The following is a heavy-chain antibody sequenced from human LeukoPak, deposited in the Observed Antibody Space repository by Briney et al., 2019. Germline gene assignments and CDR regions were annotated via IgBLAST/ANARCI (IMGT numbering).Heavy chain of an antibody. V-gene: IGHV4-4*02. J-gene: IGHJ5*02. CDR2: IYHSGST. D-gene: IGHD3-22*01. Sequence: PSGTLSLTYAVSGGSISNSNWWSWVRQPPGKGLEWIGEIYHSGSTNYNPSLKSRVTISLDKSKNQFSLKLSSVTAADTAVYYCAREGSSGYSIDPWGQGTLVTVSS. CDR1: GGSISNSNW. CDR3: AREGSSGYSIDP.